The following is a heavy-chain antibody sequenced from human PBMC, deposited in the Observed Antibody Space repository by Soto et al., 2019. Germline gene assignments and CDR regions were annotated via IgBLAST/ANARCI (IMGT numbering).Heavy chain of an antibody. V-gene: IGHV3-30*18. D-gene: IGHD1-26*01. J-gene: IGHJ4*02. CDR3: AKDPRVSGSYFPSYYFDY. CDR1: GFTFSSYG. Sequence: GGSLRLSCAASGFTFSSYGMHWVRQAPGKGLEWVAVISYDGSNKYYADSVKGRFTISRDNSKNTLYLQMNSLRAEDTAVYYCAKDPRVSGSYFPSYYFDYWGQGTLVTVS. CDR2: ISYDGSNK.